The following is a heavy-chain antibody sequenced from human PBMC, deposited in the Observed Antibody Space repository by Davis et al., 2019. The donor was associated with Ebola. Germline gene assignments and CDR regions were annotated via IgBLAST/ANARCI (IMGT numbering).Heavy chain of an antibody. CDR1: GFTFSSYA. Sequence: GESLKISCAASGFTFSSYAMHWVRQAPGKGLEWVAIISYDGSNKYYADSVQGRFTISRDNSKNTLYLQMTSLHQGPIGLPPGTLLQEHLWG. CDR3: TLLQEHL. J-gene: IGHJ6*01. CDR2: ISYDGSNK. V-gene: IGHV3-30*04.